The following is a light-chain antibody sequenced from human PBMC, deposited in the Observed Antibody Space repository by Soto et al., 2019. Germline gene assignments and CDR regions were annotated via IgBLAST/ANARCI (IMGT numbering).Light chain of an antibody. CDR1: SSDVGGYNY. J-gene: IGLJ2*01. CDR2: DVS. Sequence: QSALTQPASVSGSPGQSITISCSGTSSDVGGYNYVSWYQQHPLKAPKLMIYDVSNRPSGVSNRFSGSKSGNTSSLTISGRQAEDEADYYCSSYISSSTLPVVFGGGTKLTVL. V-gene: IGLV2-14*03. CDR3: SSYISSSTLPVV.